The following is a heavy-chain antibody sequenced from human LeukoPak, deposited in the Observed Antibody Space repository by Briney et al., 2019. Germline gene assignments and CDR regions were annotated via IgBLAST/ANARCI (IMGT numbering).Heavy chain of an antibody. D-gene: IGHD6-6*01. CDR3: AKDEYSSTPMSLWGY. CDR2: ISGSGGST. Sequence: GGSLRPSCAASGFTFSSYAMSWVRQAPGKGLEWVSAISGSGGSTYYADSVKGRFTISRDNSKNTLYLQMNSLRAEDTAVYYCAKDEYSSTPMSLWGYWGQGTLVTVSS. CDR1: GFTFSSYA. J-gene: IGHJ4*02. V-gene: IGHV3-23*01.